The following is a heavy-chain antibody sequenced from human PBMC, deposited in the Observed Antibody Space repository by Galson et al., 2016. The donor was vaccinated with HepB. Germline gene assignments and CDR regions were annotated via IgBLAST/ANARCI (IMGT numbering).Heavy chain of an antibody. V-gene: IGHV3-7*01. D-gene: IGHD3-10*01. CDR1: GFIFNSSW. CDR2: IKEDGREK. Sequence: SLRLSCAASGFIFNSSWMSRVRQAPGKGLEWVANIKEDGREKYYVDSMKGRFTISRANAKNSLDLQMNSLRDEDTAVYFCASGGGKPGISYGLDVWGQGTTVTVSS. CDR3: ASGGGKPGISYGLDV. J-gene: IGHJ6*02.